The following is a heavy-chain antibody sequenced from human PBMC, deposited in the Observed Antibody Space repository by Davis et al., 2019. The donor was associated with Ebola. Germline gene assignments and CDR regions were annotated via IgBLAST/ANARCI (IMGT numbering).Heavy chain of an antibody. V-gene: IGHV3-48*02. CDR2: ISSSSSTI. D-gene: IGHD3-10*01. CDR3: AREDLWFGELLFYYFDY. CDR1: GFTFSSYS. Sequence: GESLKISCAASGFTFSSYSMNWVRQAPGKGLEWVSYISSSSSTIYYADSVKGRFTISRDNAKNSLYLQMNSLRDEDTAVYYCAREDLWFGELLFYYFDYWGQGTLVTVSS. J-gene: IGHJ4*02.